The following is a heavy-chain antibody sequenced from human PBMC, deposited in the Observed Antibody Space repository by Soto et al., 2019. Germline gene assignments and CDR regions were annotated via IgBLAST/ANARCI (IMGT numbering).Heavy chain of an antibody. CDR2: IIPIFGTA. CDR1: GGTFSSYA. J-gene: IGHJ4*02. CDR3: ARGEEMATTYFDY. V-gene: IGHV1-69*13. D-gene: IGHD1-1*01. Sequence: SVKVSCKASGGTFSSYAISWVRQAPGQGLEWMGGIIPIFGTANYAQKFQGRVTITADESTSTAYMELSSLRSEDTAVYYCARGEEMATTYFDYWGQGTLVTVSS.